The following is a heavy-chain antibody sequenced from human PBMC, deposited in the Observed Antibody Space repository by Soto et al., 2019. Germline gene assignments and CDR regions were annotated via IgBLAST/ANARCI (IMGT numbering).Heavy chain of an antibody. CDR2: INPNSGDT. D-gene: IGHD3-9*01. V-gene: IGHV1-2*02. CDR3: ARAAYRSLWFLSH. Sequence: ASVKVSCKASGYIFTGYHIHWVRQAPGRGLEWMGWINPNSGDTEYAQNFQGRVTMTRDTSFNLVYMELSGLRSDDTGVYYCARAAYRSLWFLSHWAQGTLVTVSS. CDR1: GYIFTGYH. J-gene: IGHJ4*02.